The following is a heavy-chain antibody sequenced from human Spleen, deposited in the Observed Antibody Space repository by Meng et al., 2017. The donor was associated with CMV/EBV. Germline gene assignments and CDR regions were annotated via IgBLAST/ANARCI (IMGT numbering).Heavy chain of an antibody. CDR1: GGSFSGYY. D-gene: IGHD3-3*01. Sequence: GSLRLSXAVYGGSFSGYYWSWIRQPPGKGLEWIGEINHSGSTNYNPSLKSRVTISVDTSKNQFSLKLSSVTAADTAVYYCASTHYDFWSGYGGNWFDPWGQGTLVTVSS. V-gene: IGHV4-34*01. CDR3: ASTHYDFWSGYGGNWFDP. J-gene: IGHJ5*02. CDR2: INHSGST.